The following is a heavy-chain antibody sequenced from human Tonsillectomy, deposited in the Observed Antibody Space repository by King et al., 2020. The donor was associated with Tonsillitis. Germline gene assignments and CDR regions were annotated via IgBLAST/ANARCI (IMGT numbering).Heavy chain of an antibody. V-gene: IGHV4-59*01. D-gene: IGHD3-22*01. J-gene: IGHJ5*02. CDR2: IYYSGST. Sequence: QLQESGPGLVKPSETLSLTCTVSGGSISSYYWSWIRQPPGKGLEWIGYIYYSGSTTYNPSLKSRVTISVDTSTNQFSLKLSSVTAADTAVYYCATDSDDSSGYRGWFDPWGQGTLVTVSS. CDR1: GGSISSYY. CDR3: ATDSDDSSGYRGWFDP.